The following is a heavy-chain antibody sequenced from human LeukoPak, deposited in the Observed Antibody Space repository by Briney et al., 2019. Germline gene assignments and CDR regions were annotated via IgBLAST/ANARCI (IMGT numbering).Heavy chain of an antibody. D-gene: IGHD3-22*01. J-gene: IGHJ4*02. CDR1: GFTFSNYA. Sequence: PGGSLRLSCAAPGFTFSNYAMSWVRQAPGKGLEWVSGISESGGSSYYADSEKGRFTISRDNSKNTLYLQMNSLRAEDTAVYYCAKGGYIYDSSAYLFDYWGQGTLVTVSS. CDR3: AKGGYIYDSSAYLFDY. V-gene: IGHV3-23*01. CDR2: ISESGGSS.